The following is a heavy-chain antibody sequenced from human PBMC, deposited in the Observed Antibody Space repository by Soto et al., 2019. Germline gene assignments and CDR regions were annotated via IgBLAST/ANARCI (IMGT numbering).Heavy chain of an antibody. J-gene: IGHJ4*02. V-gene: IGHV3-15*01. CDR3: TTAHPRGPDY. D-gene: IGHD5-12*01. CDR1: GLSFSNAW. CDR2: IRSKTDGGTI. Sequence: EVQLVESGGGLVKPGESLRLSCAASGLSFSNAWMNWVRQAPGKGLEWVGQIRSKTDGGTIFYPAPAKDRFIISRDDSRNTLYLQMNSLKTEDTAVYYCTTAHPRGPDYWGQGTLVTVST.